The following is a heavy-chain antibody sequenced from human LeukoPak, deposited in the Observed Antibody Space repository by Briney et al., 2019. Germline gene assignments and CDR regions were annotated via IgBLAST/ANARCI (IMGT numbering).Heavy chain of an antibody. V-gene: IGHV3-30*02. CDR2: IRYDGSNK. Sequence: GGSLRLSCAASGFTFSNYGMHWVRQAPGKGLEWVAFIRYDGSNKFYADYVKGRFTISRDNSKNTLYLQMNSLRAEDTAVYYCAKRSTRDSSGYSPFSSDYWGQGTLVTVSS. CDR1: GFTFSNYG. CDR3: AKRSTRDSSGYSPFSSDY. D-gene: IGHD3-22*01. J-gene: IGHJ4*02.